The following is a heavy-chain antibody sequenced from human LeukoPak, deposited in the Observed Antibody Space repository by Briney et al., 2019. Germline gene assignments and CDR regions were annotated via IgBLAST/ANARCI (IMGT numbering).Heavy chain of an antibody. Sequence: SETLSLTCTVSGGSVSSDSHYWSWIRQPPGKGLEWIGYIYYSGSTNYNPSLKSRVTISVDTSKNQFSLKLSSVTAADTAVYYCARVGESFGYSYGYYFDYWGQGTLVTVSS. J-gene: IGHJ4*02. CDR1: GGSVSSDSHY. CDR2: IYYSGST. V-gene: IGHV4-61*01. D-gene: IGHD5-18*01. CDR3: ARVGESFGYSYGYYFDY.